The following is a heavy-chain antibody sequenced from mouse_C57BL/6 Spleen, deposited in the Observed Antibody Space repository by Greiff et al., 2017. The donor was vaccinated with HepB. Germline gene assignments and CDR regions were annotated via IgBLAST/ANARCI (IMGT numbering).Heavy chain of an antibody. CDR1: GYTFTSYW. V-gene: IGHV1-59*01. Sequence: QVQLQQPAAELVRPGTSVKLSCKASGYTFTSYWMHWVKQRPGQGLEWIGVIDPSDSYTNYNQKFKGKATLTVDTSSSTAYMQLSSLTSEDSAVYYCAREGLGTTVVARYYFDYWGQGTTLTVSS. CDR2: IDPSDSYT. CDR3: AREGLGTTVVARYYFDY. D-gene: IGHD1-1*01. J-gene: IGHJ2*01.